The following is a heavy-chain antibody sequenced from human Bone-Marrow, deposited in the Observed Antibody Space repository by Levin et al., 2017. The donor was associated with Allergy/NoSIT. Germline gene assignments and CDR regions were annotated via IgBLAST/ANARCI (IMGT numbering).Heavy chain of an antibody. J-gene: IGHJ4*02. D-gene: IGHD6-19*01. V-gene: IGHV3-23*01. CDR1: GFTFSSYA. CDR2: ISGSGTIT. CDR3: AKEGLAVAGYYFDS. Sequence: GESLKISCAASGFTFSSYAMSWVRQAPGKGLEWVSSISGSGTITHYAESVKGRFTISRDISKNMLHLQMNSLRAEDTAIYFCAKEGLAVAGYYFDSWGQGNLGTGSS.